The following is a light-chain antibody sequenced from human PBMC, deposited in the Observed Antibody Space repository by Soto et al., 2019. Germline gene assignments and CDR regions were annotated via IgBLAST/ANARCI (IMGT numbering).Light chain of an antibody. J-gene: IGKJ1*01. CDR3: QQYKGT. CDR2: DAS. CDR1: QSIGRW. Sequence: DIQMTQSPSTLSASVGDRVTITCRASQSIGRWLAWYQQKPGAAPKLLIYDASSLQSGVPSRFSGSGSGTEFPLSISSLQPDDFATYYCQQYKGTFGQGTKVEIK. V-gene: IGKV1-5*01.